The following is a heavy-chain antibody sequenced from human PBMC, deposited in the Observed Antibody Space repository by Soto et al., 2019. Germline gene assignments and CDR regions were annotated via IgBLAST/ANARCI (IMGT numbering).Heavy chain of an antibody. D-gene: IGHD5-18*01. Sequence: PGGSLRLSCAASGFTFSSYEMNWVRQAPGKGLEWVSYINSSGSTIYYADSAKGRFTISRDNAKNSLYLQMNSLRAEDTAVYYCARQLWLRKAFDIWGQGTMVTVSS. CDR2: INSSGSTI. J-gene: IGHJ3*02. CDR1: GFTFSSYE. V-gene: IGHV3-48*03. CDR3: ARQLWLRKAFDI.